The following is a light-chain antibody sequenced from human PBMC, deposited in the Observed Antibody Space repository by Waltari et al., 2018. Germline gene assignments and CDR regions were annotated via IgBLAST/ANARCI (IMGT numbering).Light chain of an antibody. J-gene: IGKJ4*01. Sequence: IQLTQSPSSLSASAGDRVAITCRASQGIRSFLAWYQQKTGKAPKLLLYAASTLQSGVPSRFSGSGSGTDFSLTISSLQPEDFATYYCQQFNSYPLTFGGGTKVEIK. CDR3: QQFNSYPLT. V-gene: IGKV1-9*01. CDR1: QGIRSF. CDR2: AAS.